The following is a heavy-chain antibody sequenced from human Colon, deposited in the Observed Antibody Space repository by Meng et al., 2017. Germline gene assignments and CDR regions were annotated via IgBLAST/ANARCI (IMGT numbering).Heavy chain of an antibody. Sequence: QWRLQRWAPGLLRPSATLSLTCAVIGESFGHYFWNWIRQPPGKGLEWIGEISHGGSTNYNPSLKSRVTISLDMSKNQFSLNLTSVTAADTAVYYCARGLGTIQRGYRSGGSCSSDYWGQRTLVTVSS. CDR1: GESFGHYF. D-gene: IGHD2-15*01. J-gene: IGHJ4*02. CDR3: ARGLGTIQRGYRSGGSCSSDY. CDR2: ISHGGST. V-gene: IGHV4-34*01.